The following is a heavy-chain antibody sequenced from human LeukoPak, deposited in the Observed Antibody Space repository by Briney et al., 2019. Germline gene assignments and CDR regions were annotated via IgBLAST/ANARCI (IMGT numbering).Heavy chain of an antibody. CDR3: ARDPSGPSYGFADY. J-gene: IGHJ4*02. D-gene: IGHD5-18*01. Sequence: GESLKISCAVSGFTFRSIHMHWVRQAPGQGLEWVALSHKDGTGAYYADSVKGRFTISRDTSKNTLYLQMDSLKVEDTAVYYCARDPSGPSYGFADYWGQGTLVTVSS. CDR1: GFTFRSIH. CDR2: SHKDGTGA. V-gene: IGHV3-30*02.